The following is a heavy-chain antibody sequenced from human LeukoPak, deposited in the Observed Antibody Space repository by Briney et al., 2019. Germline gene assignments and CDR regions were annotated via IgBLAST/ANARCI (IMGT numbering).Heavy chain of an antibody. V-gene: IGHV3-13*01. J-gene: IGHJ6*03. CDR3: ARGPPRGKYYYMDV. Sequence: GGSLRLCCAASGFTFSSFDMHWVRQPTGQGLEWVSTIGTASDTYYPGSVEGRFTLSRDNAKNSLYLQMNSLTAGDTAVYYCARGPPRGKYYYMDVWGKGTTVTVSS. CDR1: GFTFSSFD. CDR2: IGTASDT. D-gene: IGHD1-1*01.